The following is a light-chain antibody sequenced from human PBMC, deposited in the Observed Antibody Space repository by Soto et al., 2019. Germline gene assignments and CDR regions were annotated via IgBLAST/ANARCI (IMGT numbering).Light chain of an antibody. J-gene: IGKJ1*01. CDR1: QTMTSY. CDR3: QQYNTYWT. CDR2: AAS. Sequence: DIQMTQYPSSLSASVGDRVTITCRASQTMTSYLNWYKQKPGKAPKLLIYAASSLQSGVPSRLSGSGSGTEFTLTISSMKPDDFATYYCQQYNTYWTFGQGTKVDIK. V-gene: IGKV1-39*01.